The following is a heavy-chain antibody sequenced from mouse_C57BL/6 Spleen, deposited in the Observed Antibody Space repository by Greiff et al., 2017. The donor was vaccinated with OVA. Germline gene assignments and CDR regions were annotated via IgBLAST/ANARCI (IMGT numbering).Heavy chain of an antibody. CDR1: GYTFTSYD. D-gene: IGHD2-3*01. V-gene: IGHV1-85*01. J-gene: IGHJ3*01. CDR3: ARDDPFAY. Sequence: VQLQQSGPELVKPGASVKLSCKASGYTFTSYDINWVKQRPGQGLEWIGWIYPRDGSPKYNEKFKGKATLTVDTSSSTAYMELHSLTSADAAVYFCARDDPFAYWGQGTLVTVSA. CDR2: IYPRDGSP.